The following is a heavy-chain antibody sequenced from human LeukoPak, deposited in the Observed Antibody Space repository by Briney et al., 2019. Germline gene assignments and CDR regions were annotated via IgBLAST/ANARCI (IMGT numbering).Heavy chain of an antibody. CDR2: MSGSGGST. CDR1: GFTFSNYV. V-gene: IGHV3-64*02. J-gene: IGHJ4*02. Sequence: GGSLRLSCAASGFTFSNYVMHWIRQAPGKGLEYVSAMSGSGGSTYYADSVKGRFTISRDNAKNSLYLQMNSLRADDTAVYYCARILGSDEGADFWGQGTLVTVS. D-gene: IGHD1-26*01. CDR3: ARILGSDEGADF.